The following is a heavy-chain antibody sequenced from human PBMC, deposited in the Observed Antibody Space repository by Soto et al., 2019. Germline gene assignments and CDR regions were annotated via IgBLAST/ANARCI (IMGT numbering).Heavy chain of an antibody. J-gene: IGHJ4*02. CDR1: GFSLSTTAEG. CDR3: AHGSCSSADCYPNPYLDY. CDR2: IYWDDDE. D-gene: IGHD2-2*01. Sequence: QITLKESGPTLVKPTQTLTLTCTFSGFSLSTTAEGVGWIRQPPGKALEWLALIYWDDDERYSPSLKSRLTTTKDTSKNQVVLTMTNVDPVDTATYYCAHGSCSSADCYPNPYLDYWGQGILVTGSS. V-gene: IGHV2-5*02.